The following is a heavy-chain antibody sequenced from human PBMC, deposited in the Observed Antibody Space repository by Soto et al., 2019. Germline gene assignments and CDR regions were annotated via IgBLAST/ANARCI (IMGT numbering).Heavy chain of an antibody. V-gene: IGHV3-30*18. J-gene: IGHJ6*03. CDR3: AKKSKIYYYYMDV. Sequence: GGSLRLSCAASGFTFSSYGMHWVRQAPGKGLEWVAVISYDGSNKYYADSVKGRFTISRDNSKNTLYLQMNSLRAEDTAVYYCAKKSKIYYYYMDVGGKGTRVTVSS. CDR1: GFTFSSYG. CDR2: ISYDGSNK.